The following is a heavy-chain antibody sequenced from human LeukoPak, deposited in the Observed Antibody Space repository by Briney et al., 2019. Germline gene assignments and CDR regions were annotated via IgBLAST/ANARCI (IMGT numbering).Heavy chain of an antibody. Sequence: GRSLRLSCAASGFTFSSYAMHWVRQAPGKGLEWVAVISYDGSNKYYADSVKGRFTISRDNSKNTLYLQMNSLRAEDTAVYYCVRDSGSSEFYFDYWGQGTLVTVSS. CDR2: ISYDGSNK. V-gene: IGHV3-30-3*01. CDR3: VRDSGSSEFYFDY. D-gene: IGHD1-26*01. CDR1: GFTFSSYA. J-gene: IGHJ4*02.